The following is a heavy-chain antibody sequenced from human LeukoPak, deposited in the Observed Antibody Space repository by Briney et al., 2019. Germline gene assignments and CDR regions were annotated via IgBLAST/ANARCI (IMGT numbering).Heavy chain of an antibody. CDR1: GGSISSGGYY. J-gene: IGHJ6*03. D-gene: IGHD6-6*01. CDR3: ARRSSSFVVGYYYYYMDV. CDR2: IYHSGST. V-gene: IGHV4-30-2*01. Sequence: SETLSLTCTVSGGSISSGGYYWSWIRQPPGKGLEWIGYIYHSGSTYYNPSLKSRVTISVDRSKNQFSLKLSSVTAADTAVYYCARRSSSFVVGYYYYYMDVWGKGTTVTVSS.